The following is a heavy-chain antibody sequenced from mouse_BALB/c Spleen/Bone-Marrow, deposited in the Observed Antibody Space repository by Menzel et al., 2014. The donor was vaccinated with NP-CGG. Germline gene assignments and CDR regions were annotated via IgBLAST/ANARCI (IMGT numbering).Heavy chain of an antibody. CDR3: ARAGSSYGYFDY. J-gene: IGHJ2*01. V-gene: IGHV5-17*02. D-gene: IGHD1-1*01. CDR2: ISSGSSSI. CDR1: GFTFSSFC. Sequence: EVKVVESGGGLVQPGGSRKLSCAASGFTFSSFCMHWVRQAPEKGLEWVAYISSGSSSIYYADTVMGRFTFSRDNPKNTLFLQITSLMSEDTAMYYCARAGSSYGYFDYWGQGTTLTVSS.